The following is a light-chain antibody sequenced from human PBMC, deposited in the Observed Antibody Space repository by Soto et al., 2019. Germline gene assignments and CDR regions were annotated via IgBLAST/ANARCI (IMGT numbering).Light chain of an antibody. J-gene: IGLJ1*01. Sequence: QSVLTQPASVSGSPGQSITISCTGTSSDVGGYNYVSWYQQHPGKAPKLMIYDVSNRPSGVSNRFSGSKSGNTASLTISGLQAEDEADYYCSSYTSSSTLVFLTGTKVPVL. CDR2: DVS. V-gene: IGLV2-14*01. CDR3: SSYTSSSTLV. CDR1: SSDVGGYNY.